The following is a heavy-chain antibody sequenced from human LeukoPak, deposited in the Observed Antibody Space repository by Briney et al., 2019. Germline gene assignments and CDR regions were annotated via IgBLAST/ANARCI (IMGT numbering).Heavy chain of an antibody. CDR3: ARRFVLWFGELSPIGRRQYMDV. Sequence: SVTLSLTCDVYGGSFRGYYWSWIRQPPGKGLEWIGEINRSGSTNYNPSLKSRVTISVDTSKNQFSLKLSSVTAADTAVYYCARRFVLWFGELSPIGRRQYMDVWGKGTTVTISS. CDR2: INRSGST. CDR1: GGSFRGYY. V-gene: IGHV4-34*01. D-gene: IGHD3-10*01. J-gene: IGHJ6*03.